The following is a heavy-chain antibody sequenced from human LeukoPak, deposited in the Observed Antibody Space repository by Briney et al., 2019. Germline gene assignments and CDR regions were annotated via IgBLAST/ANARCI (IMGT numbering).Heavy chain of an antibody. CDR2: IIPIFGTA. Sequence: SVKVSCKASGGTFSSYAISWVRQAPGQGLEWMGGIIPIFGTANYAQKFQGRVTITADESTSTAYTELSSLRSEDTAVYYCARDYTGSYSFDYWGQGTLVTVSS. CDR1: GGTFSSYA. D-gene: IGHD1-26*01. V-gene: IGHV1-69*01. J-gene: IGHJ4*02. CDR3: ARDYTGSYSFDY.